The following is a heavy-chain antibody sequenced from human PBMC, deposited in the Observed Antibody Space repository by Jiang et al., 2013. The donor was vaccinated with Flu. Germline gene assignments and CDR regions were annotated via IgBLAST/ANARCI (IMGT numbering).Heavy chain of an antibody. CDR2: IYHSGTT. Sequence: SWIRQHPGKGLEWIGNIYHSGTTYYNPSLKSRFIISVDTSKNQFSLRLSSVTAADTAVYYCARIDYGGYDLHYYFGMDVWGQGTTVSVSS. V-gene: IGHV4-31*02. CDR3: ARIDYGGYDLHYYFGMDV. D-gene: IGHD4-17*01. J-gene: IGHJ6*02.